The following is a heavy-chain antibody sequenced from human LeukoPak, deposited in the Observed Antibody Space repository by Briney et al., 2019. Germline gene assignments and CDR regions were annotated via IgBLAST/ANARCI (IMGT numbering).Heavy chain of an antibody. D-gene: IGHD6-25*01. CDR1: GFTFSDYY. Sequence: GGSLRLSCAASGFTFSDYYMSWIRQAPGKGLEWVSYISSSSSYTNYADSVKGRFTISRDNAKNSLYLQMNSLRAEDTAVYYCASGARSVEGVDYWGQGTLVTVSS. CDR2: ISSSSSYT. V-gene: IGHV3-11*06. J-gene: IGHJ4*02. CDR3: ASGARSVEGVDY.